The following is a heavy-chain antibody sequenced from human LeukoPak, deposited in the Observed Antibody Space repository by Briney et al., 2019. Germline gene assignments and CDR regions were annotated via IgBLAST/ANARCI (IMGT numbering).Heavy chain of an antibody. CDR1: GGSVSSGSYY. V-gene: IGHV4-61*01. Sequence: TSETLSLTCTVSGGSVSSGSYYWSWIRQPPGKGLEWIGYIYYSGSTNYNPSLKSRVTISVDTSKNQFSLKLSSVTAADTAVYYCARDIGGYGSSGETYYFDYWGQGTLVTVSS. CDR2: IYYSGST. D-gene: IGHD5-12*01. J-gene: IGHJ4*02. CDR3: ARDIGGYGSSGETYYFDY.